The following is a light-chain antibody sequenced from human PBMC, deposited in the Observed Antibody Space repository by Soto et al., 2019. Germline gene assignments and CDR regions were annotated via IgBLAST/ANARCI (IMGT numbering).Light chain of an antibody. CDR2: KAS. J-gene: IGKJ1*01. CDR3: QQYNDNWT. Sequence: DIQMTQSPSTLSASVGDRVTITCRASQSISSWLAWYQQKPGTAPKLLIYKASTLQSGVPSRFGGSGSGTEFTLTISSLQPDDSATYYCQQYNDNWTFGQGTKVDIK. CDR1: QSISSW. V-gene: IGKV1-5*03.